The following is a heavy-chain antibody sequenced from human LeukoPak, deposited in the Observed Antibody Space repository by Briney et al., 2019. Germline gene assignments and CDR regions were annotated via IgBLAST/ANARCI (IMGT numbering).Heavy chain of an antibody. D-gene: IGHD2-8*01. V-gene: IGHV1-2*02. CDR3: ARAQSVLMVYAIDY. CDR1: GYTFTGYY. J-gene: IGHJ4*02. CDR2: INPNSGGT. Sequence: ASVKVSCKASGYTFTGYYMHWVRQAPGQGLEWMGWINPNSGGTNYAQKFQGRVTMTRDTSISTAYMELSRLRSDDTAVYYCARAQSVLMVYAIDYWDQGTLVTVSS.